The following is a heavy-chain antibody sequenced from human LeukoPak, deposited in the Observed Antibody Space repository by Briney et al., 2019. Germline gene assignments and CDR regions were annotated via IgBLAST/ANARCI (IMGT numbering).Heavy chain of an antibody. CDR3: ATRLPFTGYKN. D-gene: IGHD5-24*01. CDR1: GGTLSTYE. Sequence: GESLRLSCTIFGGTLSTYEFNWVRQAPGKRPEWISYMSRTADRIDHADSVKGRFTMSRDNAKNSVYLQMNSLRVDDTAIYYCATRLPFTGYKNWGQGTLVTVSS. V-gene: IGHV3-48*03. CDR2: MSRTADRI. J-gene: IGHJ4*01.